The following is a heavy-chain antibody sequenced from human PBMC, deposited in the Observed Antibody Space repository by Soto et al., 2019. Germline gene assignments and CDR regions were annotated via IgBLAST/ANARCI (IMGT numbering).Heavy chain of an antibody. CDR3: AKETIPSNSYGYSTYNYYGMDV. CDR1: GFTFDDYT. V-gene: IGHV3-43*01. D-gene: IGHD5-18*01. CDR2: ISWDGGST. J-gene: IGHJ6*02. Sequence: EVQLVESGGVVVQPGGSPRLSCAASGFTFDDYTMHWVRQAPGKGLEWVSLISWDGGSTYYADSVKGRFTISRDNSKNSLHLQMNSLRTEDTAFYYCAKETIPSNSYGYSTYNYYGMDVWGQGTTVTVS.